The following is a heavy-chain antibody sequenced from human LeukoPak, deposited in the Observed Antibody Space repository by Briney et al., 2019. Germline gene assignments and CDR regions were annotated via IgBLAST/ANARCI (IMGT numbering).Heavy chain of an antibody. CDR1: GFTFSSYE. CDR3: ARETYFDY. Sequence: PGGSLRLSCVASGFTFSSYEMSWIRQAPGKGLEWLSYISSSGSTIYYADFVKGRFTISRDNAKNSVYLQMNSLRAGDTAVYYCARETYFDYWGQGTLLTVSS. CDR2: ISSSGSTI. V-gene: IGHV3-48*03. J-gene: IGHJ4*02.